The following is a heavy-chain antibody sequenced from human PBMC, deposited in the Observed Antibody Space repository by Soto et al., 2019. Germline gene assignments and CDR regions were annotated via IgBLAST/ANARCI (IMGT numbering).Heavy chain of an antibody. CDR2: IRSKANSYAT. CDR1: GFTFSGSA. V-gene: IGHV3-73*01. CDR3: TRHGITGTAPFDY. Sequence: GGSLRLSCAASGFTFSGSAMHWVRQASGKGLEWVGRIRSKANSYATAYAASVKGRFTISRDDSKKTAYLQMNSLKTEDTAVYYCTRHGITGTAPFDYWGQGTLVTVSS. J-gene: IGHJ4*02. D-gene: IGHD1-20*01.